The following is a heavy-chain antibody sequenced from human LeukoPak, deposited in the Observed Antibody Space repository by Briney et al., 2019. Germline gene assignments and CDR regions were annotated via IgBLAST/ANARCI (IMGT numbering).Heavy chain of an antibody. CDR1: GGSISGYY. CDR3: ARGRGYFDWLSRPRAFDI. CDR2: INHSGST. V-gene: IGHV4-34*01. J-gene: IGHJ3*02. D-gene: IGHD3-9*01. Sequence: SETLSLTCTVSGGSISGYYWSWIRQPPGKGLEWIGEINHSGSTNYNPSLKSRVTISVDTSKNQFSLKLSSVTAADTAVYYCARGRGYFDWLSRPRAFDIWGQGTMVTVSS.